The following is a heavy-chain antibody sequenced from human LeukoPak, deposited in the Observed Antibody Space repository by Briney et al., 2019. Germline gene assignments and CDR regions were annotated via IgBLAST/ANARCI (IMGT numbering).Heavy chain of an antibody. CDR2: IYYSGST. D-gene: IGHD5-12*01. V-gene: IGHV4-39*07. CDR1: GGSISSSSYY. CDR3: ARVPQYSGYDYFPYYYGMDV. Sequence: PSETLSLTCTVSGGSISSSSYYWGWIRQPPGKGLEWIGSIYYSGSTYYNPSLKSRVTISVDTSKNQFSLKLSSVTAADTAVYYCARVPQYSGYDYFPYYYGMDVWGQGTLVTVSS. J-gene: IGHJ6*02.